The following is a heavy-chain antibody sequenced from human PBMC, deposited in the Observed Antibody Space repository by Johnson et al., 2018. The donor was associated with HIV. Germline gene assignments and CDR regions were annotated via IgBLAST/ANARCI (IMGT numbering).Heavy chain of an antibody. Sequence: VQLVESGGGVVQPGGSLRRSCAASGFTFSSSWMHWVCQAPEKGLEWVADIKCDGREKFYVDSMRGRFTISRDNPKNSLYLQINSLRAEDTAVYYCAREGTYEPLHRIYDYGDYPAFDIWGRGTMVTVSS. CDR1: GFTFSSSW. V-gene: IGHV3-52*01. J-gene: IGHJ3*02. D-gene: IGHD4-17*01. CDR3: AREGTYEPLHRIYDYGDYPAFDI. CDR2: IKCDGREK.